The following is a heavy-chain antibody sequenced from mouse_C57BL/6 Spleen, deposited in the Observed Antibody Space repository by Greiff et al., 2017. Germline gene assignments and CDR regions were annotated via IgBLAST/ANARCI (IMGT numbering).Heavy chain of an antibody. Sequence: QVQLQQSGPGLVQPSQSLSISCTASGFSLTSYGVHWVRQSPGKGLEWLGVIWRGGSTDYNAAFISSLSISKDNSKSQVFFKMNSLQADDTAIYYCASYYYGSSYPLAYWGQGTLVTVSA. V-gene: IGHV2-2*01. J-gene: IGHJ3*01. CDR2: IWRGGST. CDR3: ASYYYGSSYPLAY. CDR1: GFSLTSYG. D-gene: IGHD1-1*01.